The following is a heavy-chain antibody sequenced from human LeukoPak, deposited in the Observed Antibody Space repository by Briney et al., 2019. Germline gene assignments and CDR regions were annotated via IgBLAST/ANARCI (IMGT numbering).Heavy chain of an antibody. CDR3: ASPDPAHGEHYYDSSGYYPFDY. J-gene: IGHJ4*02. V-gene: IGHV4-39*01. Sequence: PSETLSLTCTVSGGSISSSSYYWGWIRQPPGKGLEWIGSIYYSGSTYYNPSLKSRVTISVDTSKNQFSLKLSSVTAADTAVYYCASPDPAHGEHYYDSSGYYPFDYWGQGTLVTVSS. D-gene: IGHD3-22*01. CDR2: IYYSGST. CDR1: GGSISSSSYY.